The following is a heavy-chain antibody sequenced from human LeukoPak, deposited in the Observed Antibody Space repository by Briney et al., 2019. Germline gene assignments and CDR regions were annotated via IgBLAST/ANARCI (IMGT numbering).Heavy chain of an antibody. CDR1: GYTFTSYA. V-gene: IGHV1-3*01. Sequence: ASVTVSCKASGYTFTSYAMHWVRQAPGQRLEWMGWINAGNGNTKYSQKFQGRVTITRDTSASTAYMELSSLRSEDTAVYYCARAPGLRYFDWLPDYFDYWGQGTLVTVSS. J-gene: IGHJ4*02. CDR2: INAGNGNT. CDR3: ARAPGLRYFDWLPDYFDY. D-gene: IGHD3-9*01.